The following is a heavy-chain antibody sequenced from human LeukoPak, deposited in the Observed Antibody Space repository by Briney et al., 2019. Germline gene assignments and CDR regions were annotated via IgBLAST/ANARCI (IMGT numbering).Heavy chain of an antibody. CDR3: ARDTRARSFNYMDV. J-gene: IGHJ6*03. Sequence: PGGSLRLSCAASGFTFSSYGMHWVRQAPGKGLEWVAFIRYDGSNKYYADSVKGRFTISRDNSKNTLYLQMNSLRAEDTAVYYCARDTRARSFNYMDVWGKGTTVTVSS. D-gene: IGHD2-15*01. CDR1: GFTFSSYG. CDR2: IRYDGSNK. V-gene: IGHV3-30*02.